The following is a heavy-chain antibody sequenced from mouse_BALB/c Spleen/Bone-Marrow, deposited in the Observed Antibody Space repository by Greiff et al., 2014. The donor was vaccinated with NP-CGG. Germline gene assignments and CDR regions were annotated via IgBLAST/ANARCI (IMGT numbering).Heavy chain of an antibody. J-gene: IGHJ4*01. CDR1: GYTFTSYY. V-gene: IGHV1S81*02. CDR3: TLWCYAMDY. CDR2: INPSNGGT. Sequence: QVQLQQSGAELVKPGASVKLSCKASGYTFTSYYMYRVKQRPGQGLEWIGEINPSNGGTNFDEKFKSKATLTVDKSSSTAYMQLSSLTSEDSAVYYCTLWCYAMDYWGQGTSVTVSS. D-gene: IGHD1-1*02.